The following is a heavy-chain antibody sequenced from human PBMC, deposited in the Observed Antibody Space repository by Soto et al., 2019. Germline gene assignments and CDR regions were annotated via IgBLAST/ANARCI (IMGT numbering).Heavy chain of an antibody. CDR1: GGSFSGYY. D-gene: IGHD1-26*01. J-gene: IGHJ6*02. CDR3: ARGGELYYYYGMDV. V-gene: IGHV4-34*01. CDR2: INHSGST. Sequence: SETLSLTCAVYGGSFSGYYWSWIRQPPGKGLEWIGEINHSGSTNYNPSLKSRVTISVDTSKNQFPLKLSSVTAADTAVYYCARGGELYYYYGMDVWGQGTTVTVSS.